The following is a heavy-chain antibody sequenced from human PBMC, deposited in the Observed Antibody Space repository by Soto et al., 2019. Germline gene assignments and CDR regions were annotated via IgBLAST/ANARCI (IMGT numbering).Heavy chain of an antibody. J-gene: IGHJ4*01. Sequence: SLRLSCTATEFTFGDYAMSWFRQAPGKGLEWVGFIGGKAYGGTTEYAASVKGRFTISRDDSKSIAYLQMTSLKTEDTAMYYCARDRFYDILTGYYRLDYWGHGTLVTVSS. V-gene: IGHV3-49*03. CDR3: ARDRFYDILTGYYRLDY. CDR1: EFTFGDYA. CDR2: IGGKAYGGTT. D-gene: IGHD3-9*01.